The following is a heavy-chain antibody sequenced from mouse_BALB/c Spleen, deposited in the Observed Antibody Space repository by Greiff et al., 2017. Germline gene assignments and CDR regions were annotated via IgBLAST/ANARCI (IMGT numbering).Heavy chain of an antibody. Sequence: VQLKESGPGLVKPSQSLSLTCSVTGYSITSGYYWNWIRQFPGNKLEWMGYISYDGSNNYNPSLKNRISITRDTSKNQFFLKLNSVTTEDTATYYCARDRDGNYFYWYFDVWGAGTTVTVSS. CDR2: ISYDGSN. V-gene: IGHV3-6*02. J-gene: IGHJ1*01. CDR1: GYSITSGYY. CDR3: ARDRDGNYFYWYFDV. D-gene: IGHD2-1*01.